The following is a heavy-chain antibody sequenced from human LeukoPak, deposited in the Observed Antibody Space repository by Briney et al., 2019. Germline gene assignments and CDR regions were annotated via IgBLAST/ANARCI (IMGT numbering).Heavy chain of an antibody. V-gene: IGHV4-4*02. J-gene: IGHJ6*02. D-gene: IGHD2-15*01. CDR1: GGSISSSNW. Sequence: SETLSLTCAVSGGSISSSNWWSWVRQPPGKGLEWIGYMYPSGSTSNNPALKSRVTMSVDTSKNQFSLKLSSVTAADTAVYYCARADKRGYFYGMDVWGQGTTVTVSS. CDR2: MYPSGST. CDR3: ARADKRGYFYGMDV.